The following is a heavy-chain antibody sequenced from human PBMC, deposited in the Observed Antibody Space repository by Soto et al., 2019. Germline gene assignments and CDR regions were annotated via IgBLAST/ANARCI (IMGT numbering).Heavy chain of an antibody. CDR1: VFTFSTYW. CDR3: ANAPTSAI. Sequence: PGGSLRLSCAASVFTFSTYWMHWVRQSPGRGLVWVSRINSDGSTTTYADSVKGRFTISRDHAKNTLYMQMNSLRAEDTAVYYCANAPTSAIWGQGTKVTVSS. D-gene: IGHD5-12*01. V-gene: IGHV3-74*01. CDR2: INSDGSTT. J-gene: IGHJ6*02.